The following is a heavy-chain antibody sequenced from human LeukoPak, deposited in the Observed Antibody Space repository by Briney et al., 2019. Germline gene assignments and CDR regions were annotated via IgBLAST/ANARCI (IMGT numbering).Heavy chain of an antibody. CDR2: ISPGDSDT. CDR1: GYSFSTYW. V-gene: IGHV5-51*01. Sequence: GESLKISCKASGYSFSTYWIAWVRQMPGKGLEWMGIISPGDSDTRYSPSFQGQVTISADKSITTAYLQWSSLKASDSAMYFCAGASYSGWIWEFDYWGQGTLVTVSS. J-gene: IGHJ4*02. D-gene: IGHD1-26*01. CDR3: AGASYSGWIWEFDY.